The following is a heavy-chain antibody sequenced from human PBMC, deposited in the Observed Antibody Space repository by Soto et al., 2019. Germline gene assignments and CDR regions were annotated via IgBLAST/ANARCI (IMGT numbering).Heavy chain of an antibody. CDR1: GGTFSSYA. CDR2: IIPIFGTA. D-gene: IGHD2-8*01. V-gene: IGHV1-69*13. J-gene: IGHJ4*02. CDR3: ARGRPERYCTNGVCYNFDY. Sequence: SVKVSCKASGGTFSSYAISWVRQAPGQGXEWMGGIIPIFGTANYAQKFQGRVTITADESTSTAYMELSSLRSEDTAVYYCARGRPERYCTNGVCYNFDYWGQGTLVTVSS.